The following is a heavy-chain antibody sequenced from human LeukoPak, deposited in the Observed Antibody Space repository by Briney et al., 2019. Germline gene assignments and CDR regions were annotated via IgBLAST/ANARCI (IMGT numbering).Heavy chain of an antibody. CDR2: INPSGGST. CDR1: GYTVTNYY. Sequence: GASVKVSCKSSGYTVTNYYIHWVRQAPGQGLDWTGIINPSGGSTSYAQKFQGRVTMTRDTSTSTVYMELSSLRSEDTAVYYCAREGPYSDSSRSRFDYWGQGTLVTVSS. D-gene: IGHD6-6*01. CDR3: AREGPYSDSSRSRFDY. V-gene: IGHV1-46*01. J-gene: IGHJ4*02.